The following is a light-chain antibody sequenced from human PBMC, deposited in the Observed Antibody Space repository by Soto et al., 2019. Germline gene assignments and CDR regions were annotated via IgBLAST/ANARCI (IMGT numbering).Light chain of an antibody. CDR3: QQYDNLPLT. J-gene: IGKJ4*01. CDR1: QDISNY. Sequence: DIQMTQSPSSLSASVGDRVTITCQASQDISNYLNWYQQKPGKAPKLLIYDASNLETGVPSRFSRSGSGTNFTFTINSLQPEDIATYSCQQYDNLPLTFRGGTKVEIK. CDR2: DAS. V-gene: IGKV1-33*01.